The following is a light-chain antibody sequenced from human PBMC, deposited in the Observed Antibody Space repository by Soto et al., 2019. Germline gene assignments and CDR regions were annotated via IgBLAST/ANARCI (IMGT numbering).Light chain of an antibody. CDR2: GAS. CDR1: QSVSSN. CDR3: QQYNNWPPPLT. J-gene: IGKJ4*01. Sequence: EMVMTQSPATLSVSPGERATLSCRASQSVSSNLAWYQQKPGQAPRLLIYGASTRATGIPARFSGSGSGTEFTLNISSLQSEDFAVYCCQQYNNWPPPLTFGGGTKVEIK. V-gene: IGKV3-15*01.